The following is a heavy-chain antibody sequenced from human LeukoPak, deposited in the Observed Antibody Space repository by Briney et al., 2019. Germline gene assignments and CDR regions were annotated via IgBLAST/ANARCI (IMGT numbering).Heavy chain of an antibody. V-gene: IGHV4-4*07. CDR3: ARLSYYYGSGSRDY. D-gene: IGHD3-10*01. CDR2: IYTSGST. CDR1: GGSTSSYY. Sequence: SETLSLTCTVSGGSTSSYYWSWIRQPAGKGLEWIGRIYTSGSTNYNPSLKSRVTMSVDTSKNQFSLKLSSVTAADTAVYYCARLSYYYGSGSRDYWGQGTLVTVSS. J-gene: IGHJ4*02.